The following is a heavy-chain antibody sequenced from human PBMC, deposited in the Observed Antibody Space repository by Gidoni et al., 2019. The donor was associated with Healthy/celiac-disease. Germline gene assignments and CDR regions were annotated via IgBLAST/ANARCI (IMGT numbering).Heavy chain of an antibody. J-gene: IGHJ5*02. CDR3: ARGVTAYNWFDP. V-gene: IGHV4-30-2*01. CDR1: GGSISSGGYS. CDR2: IYHSGST. Sequence: QLQLHESGSGLVKPSQTLSLTCAVSGGSISSGGYSWRWIRQPPGKGLEWIGYIYHSGSTYYNPSLKSRVTISVDRSKNQFSLKLSSVTAADTAVYYCARGVTAYNWFDPWGQGTLVTVSS. D-gene: IGHD2-21*02.